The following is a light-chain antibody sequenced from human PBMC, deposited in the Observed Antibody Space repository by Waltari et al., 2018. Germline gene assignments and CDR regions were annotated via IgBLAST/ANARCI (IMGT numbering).Light chain of an antibody. Sequence: QSALTQPAAVSGSPGQSVTISCTGASSDIGRYDIVSWYQQHPGNAPKLVISDVSKRPPGVSDRFSGSKSGDTASLTISGLQFEDEADYYCCSYAGNYVWVFGGGTRLTVL. CDR3: CSYAGNYVWV. V-gene: IGLV2-23*02. CDR2: DVS. CDR1: SSDIGRYDI. J-gene: IGLJ3*02.